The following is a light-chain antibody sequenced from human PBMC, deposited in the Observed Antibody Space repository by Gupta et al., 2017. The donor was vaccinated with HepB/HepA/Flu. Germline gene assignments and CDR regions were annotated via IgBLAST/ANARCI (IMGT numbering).Light chain of an antibody. CDR1: QSLLHTNGYNY. CDR2: LGS. Sequence: DIVMTQSPLSLPVTPGEPASISRGSSQSLLHTNGYNYLDWYLQKPGQSPQLLIYLGSNRASGVPDRFSGSGSGTDFTLKISRVEAEDVGIYYCMQALQTPWAFGQGTKVEIK. CDR3: MQALQTPWA. J-gene: IGKJ1*01. V-gene: IGKV2-28*01.